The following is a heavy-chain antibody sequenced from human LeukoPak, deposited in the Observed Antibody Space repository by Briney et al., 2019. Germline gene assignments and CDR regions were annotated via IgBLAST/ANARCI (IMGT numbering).Heavy chain of an antibody. CDR1: GGSLNNYY. D-gene: IGHD1-26*01. J-gene: IGHJ4*02. Sequence: SETLSLTCTVSGGSLNNYYWSWIRQPPGKGLEWIGYIDHRGNTNCNPSLKSRVTMSVDTSKNQFSLNLNSVTAADTAVYYCARHGTLDYWGQGTLVTVSS. CDR2: IDHRGNT. CDR3: ARHGTLDY. V-gene: IGHV4-59*08.